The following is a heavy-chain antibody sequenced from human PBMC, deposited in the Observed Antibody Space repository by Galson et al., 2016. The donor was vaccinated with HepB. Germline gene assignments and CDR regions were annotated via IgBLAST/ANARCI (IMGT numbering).Heavy chain of an antibody. CDR2: TSSDGSKK. D-gene: IGHD1-26*01. V-gene: IGHV3-30*01. J-gene: IGHJ4*02. CDR3: VFPSGSYGRGVVSGDYYFDY. CDR1: GLTFSSYA. Sequence: SLRLSCAASGLTFSSYAMYWVRQAPGKGLEWVAITSSDGSKKYYADSVKGRFTISRDNSKNTLYLQMNSLRAEDTALYYCVFPSGSYGRGVVSGDYYFDYWGQGTLVTVSS.